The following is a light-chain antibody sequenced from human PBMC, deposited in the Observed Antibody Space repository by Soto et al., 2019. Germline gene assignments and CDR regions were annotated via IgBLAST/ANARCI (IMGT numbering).Light chain of an antibody. J-gene: IGKJ1*01. CDR3: QQYDSSWA. CDR1: QSVPSNF. V-gene: IGKV3-20*01. CDR2: GVS. Sequence: EIVLTQSPGTLSLSPGERATLSCRASQSVPSNFLAWYQQKPGQAPILLIYGVSRRATGIPDRFSGSGSGTDFTLTIGRLETEDFAVYYCQQYDSSWAFGQGTKVEVK.